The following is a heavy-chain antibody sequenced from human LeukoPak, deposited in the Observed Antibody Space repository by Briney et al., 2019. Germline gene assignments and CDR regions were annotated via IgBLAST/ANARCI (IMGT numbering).Heavy chain of an antibody. V-gene: IGHV4-4*02. CDR2: INHSGRT. CDR1: GGSISSSNW. J-gene: IGHJ6*03. Sequence: RTSETLSLTCAVSGGSISSSNWWSWVRQPPGKGLEWIGEINHSGRTNYNPSLKSRVTISVDTSKNQFSLKLSSVTAADTAVYYCARAIRYFGYYYYYMDVWGKGTTVTISS. D-gene: IGHD3-9*01. CDR3: ARAIRYFGYYYYYMDV.